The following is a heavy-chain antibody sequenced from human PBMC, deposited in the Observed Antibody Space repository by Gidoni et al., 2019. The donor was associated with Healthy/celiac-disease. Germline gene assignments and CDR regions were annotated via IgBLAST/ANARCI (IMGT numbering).Heavy chain of an antibody. V-gene: IGHV4-59*01. D-gene: IGHD3-3*01. Sequence: QVQLQESGPGLVKPSETLSLTCTVSGGSISSYYWSWIRQPPGKGLEWIGYIYYSGSTNYNPSLKSRVTISVDTSKNQFSLKLSSVTAADTAVYYCARGRITIFGVDSLHAFDIWGQGTMVTVSS. J-gene: IGHJ3*02. CDR1: GGSISSYY. CDR3: ARGRITIFGVDSLHAFDI. CDR2: IYYSGST.